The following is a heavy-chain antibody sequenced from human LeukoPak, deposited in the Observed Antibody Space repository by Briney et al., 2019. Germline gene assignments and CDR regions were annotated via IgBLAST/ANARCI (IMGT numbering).Heavy chain of an antibody. CDR3: ARGRVSSSSWYSTYYYYFYMDV. CDR1: GGSISSGSYY. V-gene: IGHV4-39*07. D-gene: IGHD6-13*01. J-gene: IGHJ6*03. CDR2: IYYSGST. Sequence: SETLSLTCTVSGGSISSGSYYWGWIRQPPGKGLEWIGSIYYSGSTYHNPSLKSRVTISLDTSRNQFSLKLNSVTAADTAVYFCARGRVSSSSWYSTYYYYFYMDVWGKGTTVTVSS.